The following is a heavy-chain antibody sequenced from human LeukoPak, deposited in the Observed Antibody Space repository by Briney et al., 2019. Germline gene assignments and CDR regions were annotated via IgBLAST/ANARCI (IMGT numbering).Heavy chain of an antibody. J-gene: IGHJ4*02. V-gene: IGHV4-38-2*01. CDR1: GYPIRSGFY. D-gene: IGHD5-24*01. Sequence: SETLSLTCAVSGYPIRSGFYWGWIRPPPGKGLEWVGIIYHSGSTFYNPSLKSRVTISVDSSKNQFSLRLRSVTAADTAVYYCARHEAEMATILGNYWGKGTLVTVSS. CDR3: ARHEAEMATILGNY. CDR2: IYHSGST.